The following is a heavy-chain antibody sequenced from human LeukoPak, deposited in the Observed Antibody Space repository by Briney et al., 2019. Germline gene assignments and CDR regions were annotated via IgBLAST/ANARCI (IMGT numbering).Heavy chain of an antibody. Sequence: SETLSLTCTVSGGSISSSSYYWGWIRQPPGKGLEWIGSIYYSGSTYYNPSLKSRVTISVDTSKNQFSLKLSSVTAADTAVYYCARHESLEAFDYWGQGNLVTVSS. CDR1: GGSISSSSYY. D-gene: IGHD6-6*01. CDR3: ARHESLEAFDY. CDR2: IYYSGST. V-gene: IGHV4-39*01. J-gene: IGHJ4*02.